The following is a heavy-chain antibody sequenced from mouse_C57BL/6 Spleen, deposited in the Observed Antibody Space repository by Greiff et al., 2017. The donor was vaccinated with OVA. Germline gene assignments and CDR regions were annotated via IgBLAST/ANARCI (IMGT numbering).Heavy chain of an antibody. CDR2: IHPNSGST. D-gene: IGHD1-1*02. CDR3: ARTEGGHFDY. J-gene: IGHJ2*01. CDR1: GYTFTSYW. Sequence: QVQLQQSGAELVKPGASVKLSCKASGYTFTSYWMHWVKQRPGQGLEWIGMIHPNSGSTNYNEKFKSKATLTVDKSSSTAYMQLSSLTSEDSAVYYCARTEGGHFDYWGQGTTLTVSS. V-gene: IGHV1-64*01.